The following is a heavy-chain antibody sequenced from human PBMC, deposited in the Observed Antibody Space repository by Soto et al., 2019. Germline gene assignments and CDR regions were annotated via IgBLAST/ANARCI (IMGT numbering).Heavy chain of an antibody. Sequence: GSGATLVNPTQTLTLXCTFSGFSLSTSGVGVGWIRQPPGEALEWLALIYWDDYKHFSPSLESRLTITKDTSKNQVVLTMTNMEPVDTPTYSCVHKGGGDRILDYWGQGTLVTVSS. V-gene: IGHV2-5*02. CDR2: IYWDDYK. CDR1: GFSLSTSGVG. CDR3: VHKGGGDRILDY. D-gene: IGHD3-16*01. J-gene: IGHJ4*02.